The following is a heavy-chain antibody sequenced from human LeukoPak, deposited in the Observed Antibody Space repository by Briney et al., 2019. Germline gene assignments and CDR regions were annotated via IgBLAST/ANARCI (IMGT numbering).Heavy chain of an antibody. Sequence: ASVKVSCKASGYTFTSYGISWVRQAPGQGLEWMGWISAYNGNTNYAQKLQGRVTMTTDTSTSTAYMELRSLRSDDTAVYYCARSNNDGDYLGVGFDYWGQGTLVTVSS. J-gene: IGHJ4*02. CDR1: GYTFTSYG. CDR3: ARSNNDGDYLGVGFDY. CDR2: ISAYNGNT. V-gene: IGHV1-18*01. D-gene: IGHD4-17*01.